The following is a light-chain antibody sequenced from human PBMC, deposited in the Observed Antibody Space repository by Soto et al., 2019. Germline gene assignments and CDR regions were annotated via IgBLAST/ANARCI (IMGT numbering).Light chain of an antibody. CDR1: QTVSSN. CDR2: NTS. CDR3: QQYNNWPRT. V-gene: IGKV3-15*01. J-gene: IGKJ2*01. Sequence: ETVMTQSPVTLSVSPGERATLSRMASQTVSSNLAWYQQKPGQIPSLLIYNTSTRATGIPARFSGSGSATDFTLTISSLQSDDVAIYYCQQYNNWPRTFGQGTKLEI.